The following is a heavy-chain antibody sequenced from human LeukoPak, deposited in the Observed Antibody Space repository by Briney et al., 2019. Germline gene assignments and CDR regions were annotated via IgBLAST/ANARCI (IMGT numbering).Heavy chain of an antibody. CDR3: ARILSSGWQYFDY. CDR2: ISSSSSYI. J-gene: IGHJ4*02. Sequence: GGSLTLSCAASGFTFSSHNMNWVRQAPGKGLEWVSSISSSSSYIYYADSVKGRFTISRDNAKNSLYLQMNSLRVEDTAVYYCARILSSGWQYFDYWGQGTLVTVSS. V-gene: IGHV3-21*01. CDR1: GFTFSSHN. D-gene: IGHD6-19*01.